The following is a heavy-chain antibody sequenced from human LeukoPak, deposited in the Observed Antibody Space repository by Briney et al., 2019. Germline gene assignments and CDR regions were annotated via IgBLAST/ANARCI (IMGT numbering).Heavy chain of an antibody. J-gene: IGHJ4*02. V-gene: IGHV1-8*01. CDR3: ARGSRGRGRGHQLPYYFDY. Sequence: ASVKVCCKASGYTFTSYDINWVRQATGQGFEWMGWMNPNSGNTGYAQKFQGRVTMTRNTSISTAYMELSSLRSEDTAVYYCARGSRGRGRGHQLPYYFDYWGQGTLVTVSS. CDR1: GYTFTSYD. CDR2: MNPNSGNT. D-gene: IGHD2-2*01.